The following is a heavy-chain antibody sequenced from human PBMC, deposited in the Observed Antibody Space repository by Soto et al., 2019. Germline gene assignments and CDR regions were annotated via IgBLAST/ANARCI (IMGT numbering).Heavy chain of an antibody. D-gene: IGHD3-10*01. CDR1: GYTFTSYG. CDR3: ASSYYRSGTPYYYGMDV. CDR2: ISAYNGNT. V-gene: IGHV1-18*01. Sequence: QVQLVQSGAEVKKPGASVKVSCKASGYTFTSYGISWVRQAPGQGLEWMGWISAYNGNTNYTQKLQDRVTMTTDTSXSXXYRELRSLSSDDPAVYYCASSYYRSGTPYYYGMDVWGQGATVTVSS. J-gene: IGHJ6*02.